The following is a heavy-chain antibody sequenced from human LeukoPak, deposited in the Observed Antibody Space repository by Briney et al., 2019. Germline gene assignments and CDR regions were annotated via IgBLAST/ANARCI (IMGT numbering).Heavy chain of an antibody. CDR2: INVGNDNT. V-gene: IGHV1-3*01. J-gene: IGHJ4*02. CDR3: ARDSIWGSGTYGFDY. Sequence: GASVKVSCKASGYTFTSYLIHWARQAPGQRLEWMGWINVGNDNTKYSQNFQGRVTITRDTSASTAYMELSSLRSEDTAVYYCARDSIWGSGTYGFDYWGQGALVTVSS. D-gene: IGHD1-26*01. CDR1: GYTFTSYL.